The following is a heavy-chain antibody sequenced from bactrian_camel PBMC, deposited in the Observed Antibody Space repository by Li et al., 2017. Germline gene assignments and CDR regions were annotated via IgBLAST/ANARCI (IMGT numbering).Heavy chain of an antibody. CDR1: GYTFGSVC. Sequence: HVQLVESGGGSVQAGGSLRLSCAASGYTFGSVCMGWFRQAPGKGLEWVSTINNAGAKTYYADSVKGRFAISRDNAKNTLFLQMNSLKTGDTAVYYCA. CDR2: INNAGAKT. V-gene: IGHV3S1*01.